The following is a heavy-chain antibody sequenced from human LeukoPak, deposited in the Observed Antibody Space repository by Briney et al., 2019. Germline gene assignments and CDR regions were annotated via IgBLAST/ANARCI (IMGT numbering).Heavy chain of an antibody. CDR1: GYSFTNYW. CDR3: ARLSAEYSSSSSAFDI. D-gene: IGHD6-6*01. V-gene: IGHV5-51*01. Sequence: GESLKISCKGSGYSFTNYWIGWVRQMPGEGLEWMGIIYPGNSRTRYRPLFEGQVTISADKSISTAYLQWSSLKASDTAMYYCARLSAEYSSSSSAFDIWGQGTMVTVSS. CDR2: IYPGNSRT. J-gene: IGHJ3*02.